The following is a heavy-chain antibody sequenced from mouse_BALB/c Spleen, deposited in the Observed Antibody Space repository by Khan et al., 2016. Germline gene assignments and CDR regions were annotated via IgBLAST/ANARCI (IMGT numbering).Heavy chain of an antibody. V-gene: IGHV1-18*01. CDR2: INPNNGGS. D-gene: IGHD1-1*01. J-gene: IGHJ4*01. CDR1: GSSFTGYY. Sequence: VQLQQSGPDLVKPGASLTISCNSSGSSFTGYYMYWVKHIHEKSLEWIGRINPNNGGSYSNQKFKGKAILTVDKSSSTAYMELRSLTSDDSAVYYCLRDAMDYWGQGTSVTVSS. CDR3: LRDAMDY.